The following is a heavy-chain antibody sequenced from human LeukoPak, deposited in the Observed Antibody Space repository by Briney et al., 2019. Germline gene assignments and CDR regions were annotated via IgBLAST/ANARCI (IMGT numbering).Heavy chain of an antibody. D-gene: IGHD3-9*01. V-gene: IGHV4-59*08. CDR1: GGSFSGYY. Sequence: SETLSLTCAVYGGSFSGYYWSWIRQPPGKGLEWIGYIYYSGSTNYNPSLKSRVTISVDTSKNQFSLKLSSVTAADTAVYYCARLRAYYDILTGYYLHYYGMDVWGQGTTVTVSS. CDR2: IYYSGST. CDR3: ARLRAYYDILTGYYLHYYGMDV. J-gene: IGHJ6*02.